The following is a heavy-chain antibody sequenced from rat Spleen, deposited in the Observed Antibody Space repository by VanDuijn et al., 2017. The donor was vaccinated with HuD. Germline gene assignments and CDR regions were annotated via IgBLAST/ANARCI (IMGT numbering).Heavy chain of an antibody. CDR3: ARWATEGIVNVMDA. V-gene: IGHV3-3*01. D-gene: IGHD1-11*01. CDR1: GYSITSSYR. CDR2: INSAGST. Sequence: EVQLQESGPGLVKPSQSLSLTCSVTGYSITSSYRWNWIRKFPGNKLEWMGNINSAGSTNYNPSPKSRISITRDTSKNQFFLQVNSVTTEDTATYYCARWATEGIVNVMDAWGQGASVTVSS. J-gene: IGHJ4*01.